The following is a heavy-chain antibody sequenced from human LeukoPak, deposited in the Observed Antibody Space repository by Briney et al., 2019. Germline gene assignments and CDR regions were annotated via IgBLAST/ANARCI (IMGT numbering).Heavy chain of an antibody. CDR3: ARVRRLWLAGDFDY. V-gene: IGHV4-39*07. J-gene: IGHJ4*02. CDR2: INHSGST. D-gene: IGHD3-10*01. Sequence: SETLSLTCTVAGGSISSGDYYWSWIRQPPGKGLEWIGEINHSGSTNYNPSLKSRVTISVDTSKNQFSLKLSPVTAADTAVYYCARVRRLWLAGDFDYWGQGTLVTVSS. CDR1: GGSISSGDYY.